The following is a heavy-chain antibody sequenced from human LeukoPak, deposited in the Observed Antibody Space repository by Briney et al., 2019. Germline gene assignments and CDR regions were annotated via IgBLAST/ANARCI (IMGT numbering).Heavy chain of an antibody. CDR2: IHPSGTL. V-gene: IGHV4-31*03. CDR3: SRGLDSRKLGY. Sequence: SETLSLTCTVSGASFSSGDQYWNWIRQSPGKGLEWIVSIHPSGTLYNNPSLESRVTMSMDTYKNQFSLNLNSVTAADTAVYFCSRGLDSRKLGYWGQGTLVTVSS. CDR1: GASFSSGDQY. D-gene: IGHD3-22*01. J-gene: IGHJ4*02.